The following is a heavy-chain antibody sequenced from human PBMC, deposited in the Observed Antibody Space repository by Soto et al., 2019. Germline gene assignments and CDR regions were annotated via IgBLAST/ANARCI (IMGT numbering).Heavy chain of an antibody. CDR3: ARDSRALLWFGELYPYGMDV. D-gene: IGHD3-10*01. J-gene: IGHJ6*02. CDR1: GYTFTSYY. CDR2: INPSGGST. V-gene: IGHV1-46*01. Sequence: ASVKVSCKASGYTFTSYYMHWVRQAPGQGLEWMGIINPSGGSTTYAQKFQGRVTMTRDTSTSTVYMELSSLRPEDTAVYYCARDSRALLWFGELYPYGMDVWGQGTTVTVSS.